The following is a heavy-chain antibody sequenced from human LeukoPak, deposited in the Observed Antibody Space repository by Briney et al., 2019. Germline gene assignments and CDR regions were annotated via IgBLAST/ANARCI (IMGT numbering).Heavy chain of an antibody. D-gene: IGHD3-22*01. CDR2: IYQSGST. CDR1: GGSISSGGYS. Sequence: SSQTLSLTCAVSGGSISSGGYSWSWIRQPPGKGPEWIGYIYQSGSTYYNPSLKSRISMSVDRSKNQFSLKLSSVTAADTAIYYCARVHLVSDSSGNWFDPWGQGTLVTVSS. J-gene: IGHJ5*02. V-gene: IGHV4-30-2*01. CDR3: ARVHLVSDSSGNWFDP.